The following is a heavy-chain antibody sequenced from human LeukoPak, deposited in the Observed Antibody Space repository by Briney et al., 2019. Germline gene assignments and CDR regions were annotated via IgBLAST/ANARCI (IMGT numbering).Heavy chain of an antibody. J-gene: IGHJ4*02. V-gene: IGHV3-53*01. D-gene: IGHD5-18*01. CDR3: ASTGTAMAPFDY. CDR2: IYSGGST. CDR1: GFTVSSNY. Sequence: GGSLRLSCAASGFTVSSNYMSWVRQAPGKGLEWVSVIYSGGSTYYADSVKGRFTISRDNSKNTLYLQMNSLRAEDTAVYYCASTGTAMAPFDYWGQGTLVTVSS.